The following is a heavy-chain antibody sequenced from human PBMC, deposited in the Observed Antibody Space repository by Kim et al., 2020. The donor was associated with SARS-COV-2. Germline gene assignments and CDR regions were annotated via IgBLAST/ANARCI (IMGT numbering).Heavy chain of an antibody. CDR2: LYSDGDT. J-gene: IGHJ6*02. V-gene: IGHV3-53*04. Sequence: GGSLRLSCAASGFIVSTNYMSWVRQAPGKGLEWVSILYSDGDTYYADSVKGRFTISRHNSKDTVFLQMNSLRPEDTAVYYCARGAMVRGVYYYAVDVWG. D-gene: IGHD3-10*01. CDR1: GFIVSTNY. CDR3: ARGAMVRGVYYYAVDV.